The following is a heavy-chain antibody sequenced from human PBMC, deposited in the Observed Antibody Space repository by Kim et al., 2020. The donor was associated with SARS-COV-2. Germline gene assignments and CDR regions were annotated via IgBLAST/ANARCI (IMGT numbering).Heavy chain of an antibody. D-gene: IGHD3-3*01. CDR1: GGSMSSYF. V-gene: IGHV4-59*01. Sequence: SETLSLTCSVSGGSMSSYFWSWIRQPPGKGLEWIGYISYSGTTTYNPSLKSRLTISKDTSKNQFSLKLSSATAADTAVYYCARDLISGWSRSHYYYYHGRDVWGQGTTVTVSS. CDR2: ISYSGTT. J-gene: IGHJ6*02. CDR3: ARDLISGWSRSHYYYYHGRDV.